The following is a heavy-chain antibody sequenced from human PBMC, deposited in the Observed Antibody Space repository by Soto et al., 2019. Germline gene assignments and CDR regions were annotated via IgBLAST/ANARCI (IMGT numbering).Heavy chain of an antibody. V-gene: IGHV1-69*13. CDR3: ARDGDRGAVRGSEY. Sequence: GASVKVSCKASGGTFSSYAISWVRQAPGQGLEWMGGIIPIFGTANYAQKFQGRVTITADESTSTAYMELSSLRSEDTAVYYCARDGDRGAVRGSEYWGQGTLVTVSS. J-gene: IGHJ4*02. CDR2: IIPIFGTA. CDR1: GGTFSSYA. D-gene: IGHD3-10*01.